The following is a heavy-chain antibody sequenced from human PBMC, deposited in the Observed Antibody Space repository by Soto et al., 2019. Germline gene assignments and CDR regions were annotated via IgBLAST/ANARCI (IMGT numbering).Heavy chain of an antibody. J-gene: IGHJ2*01. CDR3: ARVTLVTPDWYFAL. CDR2: IYYSGST. D-gene: IGHD4-4*01. CDR1: GGSISSGDYY. Sequence: QVQLQESGPGLVKPSQTLSLTCTVSGGSISSGDYYWSWIRQPPGNGLERIGYIYYSGSTYYNPSRKSRVTIPVQTSKNHRSLKLSSVPAADTAVYYCARVTLVTPDWYFALWGRGTLVTVSS. V-gene: IGHV4-30-4*01.